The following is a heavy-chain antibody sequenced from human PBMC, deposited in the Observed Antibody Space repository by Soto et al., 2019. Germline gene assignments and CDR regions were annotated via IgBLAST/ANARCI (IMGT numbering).Heavy chain of an antibody. Sequence: QVQLQESGPGLVKPSQTLSLTCTVSGGSISSGGYYWSWIRQHPGKGLEWIGYIYYSGSTYYNPSLKSRVNISVDTSKNQFSLKLSSVTAADTAVYYCARDRRYYGSGSYYYYGMDVWGQGTTVTVSS. CDR1: GGSISSGGYY. D-gene: IGHD3-10*01. CDR2: IYYSGST. V-gene: IGHV4-31*03. CDR3: ARDRRYYGSGSYYYYGMDV. J-gene: IGHJ6*02.